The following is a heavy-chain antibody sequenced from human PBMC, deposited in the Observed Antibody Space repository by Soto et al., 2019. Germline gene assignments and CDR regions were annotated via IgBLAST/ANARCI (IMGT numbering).Heavy chain of an antibody. V-gene: IGHV3-21*06. CDR1: GFTFTRYS. CDR3: ARESEDLTSNFDY. CDR2: ISSTTNYI. Sequence: PGGSLRLSCAASGFTFTRYSMNWVRQAPGKGLEWVSSISSTTNYIYYGDSMKGRFTISRDNAKNPLYLEMNSLRAEDTAVYYCARESEDLTSNFDYWGQGTLVTVS. J-gene: IGHJ4*02.